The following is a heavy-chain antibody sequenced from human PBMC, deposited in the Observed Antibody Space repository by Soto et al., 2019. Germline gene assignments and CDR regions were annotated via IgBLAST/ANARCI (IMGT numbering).Heavy chain of an antibody. V-gene: IGHV1-3*01. CDR3: ARERPYYYGSGSWNWFDP. CDR2: INAGNGNT. J-gene: IGHJ5*02. D-gene: IGHD3-10*01. CDR1: GYTFTSYA. Sequence: QVQLVQSGAEVKKPGASVKVSCKASGYTFTSYAMHWVRQAPGPRLEWMGWINAGNGNTKYSQKFQGRVTITRDTSASTAYMELSSLRSEDTAVYYCARERPYYYGSGSWNWFDPWGQGTLVTVSS.